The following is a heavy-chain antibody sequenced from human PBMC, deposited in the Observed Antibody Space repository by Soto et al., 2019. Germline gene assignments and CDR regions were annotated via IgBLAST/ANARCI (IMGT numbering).Heavy chain of an antibody. CDR1: GFTFSSYN. J-gene: IGHJ4*02. CDR2: ISGSSSYI. Sequence: GSLRLSCAASGFTFSSYNMNWVRQAPGKGLEWVSSISGSSSYIYYSDSVKGRFTISRDNAKNSLYLQMNSLRAEDTAVYFCARNSSSWYYWGQGTLVPVSS. V-gene: IGHV3-21*01. CDR3: ARNSSSWYY. D-gene: IGHD6-13*01.